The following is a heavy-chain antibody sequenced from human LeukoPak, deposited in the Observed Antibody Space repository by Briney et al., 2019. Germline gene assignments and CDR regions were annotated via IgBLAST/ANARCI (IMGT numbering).Heavy chain of an antibody. Sequence: XGSLRLSCAASGFTFSSYWMHWVRQAPGKGLVWVSRINSDGSSTSYADSVKGRFTISRDNAKNTLYLQMNSLRAEDTAVYYCARGGSGWPFDYWGQGTLVTVSS. J-gene: IGHJ4*02. CDR2: INSDGSST. V-gene: IGHV3-74*01. CDR3: ARGGSGWPFDY. D-gene: IGHD6-19*01. CDR1: GFTFSSYW.